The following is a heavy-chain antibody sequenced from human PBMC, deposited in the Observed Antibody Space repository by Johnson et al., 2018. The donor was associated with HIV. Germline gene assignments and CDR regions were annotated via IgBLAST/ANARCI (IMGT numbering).Heavy chain of an antibody. Sequence: EQLVESGGGLVKPGGSLRLSCAASGFTFSNAWMSWVRQAPGKGLEWVSVIYSGGTTYYADSVKGRFTISRDSSKNTLYLQMNSLRAEDTALYCCARLQSSGYWSFDAFDIWGQGTMVTVSS. CDR3: ARLQSSGYWSFDAFDI. CDR2: IYSGGTT. CDR1: GFTFSNAW. V-gene: IGHV3-66*01. D-gene: IGHD3-22*01. J-gene: IGHJ3*02.